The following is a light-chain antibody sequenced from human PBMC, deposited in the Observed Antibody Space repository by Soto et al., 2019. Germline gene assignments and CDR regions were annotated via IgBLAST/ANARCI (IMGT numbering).Light chain of an antibody. Sequence: QSVLTQPPSVSGAPGKRVTISCTGSSSSIGAGYDVHWYQQLPGTAPKLLIYANTNRPSGVPDRFSASKSGTSASLAITGLQTEDEADYYCQSYDTSLSGGVFGTGTKLTVL. CDR3: QSYDTSLSGGV. CDR2: ANT. J-gene: IGLJ1*01. CDR1: SSSIGAGYD. V-gene: IGLV1-40*01.